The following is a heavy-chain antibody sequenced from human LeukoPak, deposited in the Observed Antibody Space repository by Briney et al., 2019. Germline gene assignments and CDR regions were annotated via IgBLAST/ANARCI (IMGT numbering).Heavy chain of an antibody. CDR1: GFTFSTYS. V-gene: IGHV3-48*01. Sequence: GGSLRLSCAASGFTFSTYSMKWVRQAPGKGLEWVSYISSSTSNRYYADSVKGRFTISRDNSKNTLYLQMNSLRAEDTAVYYCAKGFWGYDFWSGYYTYFDYWGQGTLVTVSS. CDR3: AKGFWGYDFWSGYYTYFDY. CDR2: ISSSTSNR. D-gene: IGHD3-3*01. J-gene: IGHJ4*02.